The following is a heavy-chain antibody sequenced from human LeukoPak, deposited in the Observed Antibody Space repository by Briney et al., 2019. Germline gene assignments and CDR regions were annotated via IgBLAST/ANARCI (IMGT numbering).Heavy chain of an antibody. CDR2: LSGSGFST. D-gene: IGHD4-17*01. V-gene: IGHV3-23*01. CDR1: GFGFSSYA. CDR3: AKLSEFYGDRIASFDY. Sequence: EGSLRLSCAASGFGFSSYAMSWVRQAPGKGLEWVSLLSGSGFSTYYADSVKGRFTISRDNSKSTLFLQMDSLRAEDTAVYYCAKLSEFYGDRIASFDYWGQGTLVTVSS. J-gene: IGHJ4*02.